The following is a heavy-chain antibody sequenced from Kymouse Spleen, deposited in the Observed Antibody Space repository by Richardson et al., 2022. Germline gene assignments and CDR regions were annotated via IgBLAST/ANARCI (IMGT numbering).Heavy chain of an antibody. CDR3: ARGLRYFDWLLAEYFQH. V-gene: IGHV3-48*02. D-gene: IGHD3-9*01. Sequence: EVQLVESGGGLVQPGGSLRLSCAASGFTFSSYSMNWVRQAPGKGLEWVSYISSSSSTIYYADSVKGRFTISRDNAKNSLYLQMNSLRDEDTAVYYCARGLRYFDWLLAEYFQHWGQGTLVTVSS. CDR2: ISSSSSTI. CDR1: GFTFSSYS. J-gene: IGHJ1*01.